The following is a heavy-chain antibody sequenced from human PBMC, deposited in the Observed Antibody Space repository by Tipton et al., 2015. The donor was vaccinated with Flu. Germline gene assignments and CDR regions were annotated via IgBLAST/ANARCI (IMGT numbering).Heavy chain of an antibody. Sequence: SLRLSCAASGFTFSNYGMHWVRQAPGKGLGWVTVIWYDGSNKYYADSVKGRFTISRDNSINTLYLQMNSLRAEDTALYYCAKDLGSSPRYGMDVWGQGTTVTVSS. CDR2: IWYDGSNK. D-gene: IGHD6-13*01. CDR3: AKDLGSSPRYGMDV. CDR1: GFTFSNYG. V-gene: IGHV3-33*06. J-gene: IGHJ6*02.